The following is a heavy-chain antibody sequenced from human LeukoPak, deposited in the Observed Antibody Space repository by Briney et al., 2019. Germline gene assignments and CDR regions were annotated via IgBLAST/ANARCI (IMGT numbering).Heavy chain of an antibody. J-gene: IGHJ4*02. CDR3: ARERYYYDSTSEGNY. D-gene: IGHD3-22*01. CDR1: GGSISSSSYY. V-gene: IGHV4-39*01. CDR2: IYYSGNT. Sequence: SETLSLTCTDSGGSISSSSYYWGWIRQPPGKGLEWIGSIYYSGNTYYNPSLKSRVTISVDTSKNQFSLKLSSVTAADTAVYYCARERYYYDSTSEGNYWGQGTLVTVSS.